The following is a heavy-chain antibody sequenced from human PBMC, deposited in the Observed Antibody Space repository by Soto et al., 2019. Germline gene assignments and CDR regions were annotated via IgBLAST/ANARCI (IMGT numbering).Heavy chain of an antibody. J-gene: IGHJ4*02. CDR1: GFTFSSYW. CDR2: ISTDGSSI. CDR3: AKVPQLGPHFDY. D-gene: IGHD6-6*01. Sequence: PGGSLRLSCAASGFTFSSYWMHWVRQAPGNGLVWVSRISTDGSSITYADSVKGRFTISRDNAKSTLSLQMNSLRAEDTAVYYCAKVPQLGPHFDYWGQGTLVTVSS. V-gene: IGHV3-74*01.